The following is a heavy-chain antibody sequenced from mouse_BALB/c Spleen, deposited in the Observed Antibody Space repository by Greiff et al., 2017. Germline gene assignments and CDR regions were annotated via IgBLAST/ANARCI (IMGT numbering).Heavy chain of an antibody. D-gene: IGHD4-1*01. J-gene: IGHJ2*01. V-gene: IGHV14-1*01. CDR2: IDPYDSET. CDR1: GFNIKDSY. Sequence: VQLQQSGAELVKPGASVKLSCTASGFNIKDSYMHWVKQRPEQGLEWIGRIDPYDSETHYNQKFKDKAILTVDKSSSTAYMQLSSLTSEDSAVYYCAMRTGLDYWGQGTTLTVSS. CDR3: AMRTGLDY.